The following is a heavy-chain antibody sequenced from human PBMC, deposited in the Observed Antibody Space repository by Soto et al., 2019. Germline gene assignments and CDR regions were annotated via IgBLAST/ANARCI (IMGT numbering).Heavy chain of an antibody. Sequence: EVQLLESGGGLVQPGGSLRLSCAASGFTFSSYAMRWVRQAPGKGLEWVSAISGSGGSTYYADSVKGRYTISRDNSKNTLYLQRNSLKAEVKAVYYCAKVALKYDFWSGYLGVFDYWGQGTLVTVSS. CDR2: ISGSGGST. V-gene: IGHV3-23*01. CDR1: GFTFSSYA. CDR3: AKVALKYDFWSGYLGVFDY. J-gene: IGHJ4*02. D-gene: IGHD3-3*01.